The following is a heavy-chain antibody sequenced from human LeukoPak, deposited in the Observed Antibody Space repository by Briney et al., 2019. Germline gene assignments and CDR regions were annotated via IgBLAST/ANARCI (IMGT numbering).Heavy chain of an antibody. Sequence: GGSLRLSCAASGFTFSSYSMNWVRQAQGKGLEWISYISSTTSTIYYADSVKGRFTISRDNAKNSLYLQMNSLRAEDTAVYYCARDVTYYGADWCDPWGQGTLVTVSS. CDR1: GFTFSSYS. CDR3: ARDVTYYGADWCDP. CDR2: ISSTTSTI. J-gene: IGHJ5*02. V-gene: IGHV3-48*04. D-gene: IGHD4-17*01.